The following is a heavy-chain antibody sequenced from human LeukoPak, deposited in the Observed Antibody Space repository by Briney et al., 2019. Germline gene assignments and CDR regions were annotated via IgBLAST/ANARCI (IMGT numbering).Heavy chain of an antibody. CDR1: GGSISSYY. CDR2: IYYSGST. D-gene: IGHD3-22*01. J-gene: IGHJ4*02. CDR3: ARGDGYYDSSGYYYFDY. V-gene: IGHV4-59*01. Sequence: PSETLSLTCTVSGGSISSYYWSWIRQPPGKGLEWIGYIYYSGSTNYNPPLKSRVTISVDTSKNQFSLKLSSVTAADTAVYYCARGDGYYDSSGYYYFDYWGQGTLVTVSS.